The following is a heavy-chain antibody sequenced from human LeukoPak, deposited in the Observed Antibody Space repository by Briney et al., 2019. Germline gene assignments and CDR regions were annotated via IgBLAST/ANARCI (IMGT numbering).Heavy chain of an antibody. J-gene: IGHJ3*02. CDR2: INPNSGGT. V-gene: IGHV1-2*02. CDR1: GYTFTGYY. D-gene: IGHD2-2*02. CDR3: ACLIVVVPAAILGTPIDAFDI. Sequence: GASVKVSCKASGYTFTGYYMHWVRQAPGQGLEWMGWINPNSGGTNYAQKFQGRVTMTRDTSISTAYMELSRLRSDDTAVYYCACLIVVVPAAILGTPIDAFDIWGQGTMVTVSS.